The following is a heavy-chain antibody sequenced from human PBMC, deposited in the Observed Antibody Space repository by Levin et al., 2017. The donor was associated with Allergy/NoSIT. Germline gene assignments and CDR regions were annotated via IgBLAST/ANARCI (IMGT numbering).Heavy chain of an antibody. J-gene: IGHJ6*02. CDR1: GFTFSSYG. CDR3: ARDRYCSGGSCYSLNYYYGMDV. D-gene: IGHD2-15*01. V-gene: IGHV3-33*01. CDR2: IWYDGSNK. Sequence: AGESLKISCAASGFTFSSYGMHWVRQAPGKGLEWVAVIWYDGSNKYYADSVKGRFTISRDNSKNTLYLQMNSLRAEDTAVYYCARDRYCSGGSCYSLNYYYGMDVWGQGTTVTVSS.